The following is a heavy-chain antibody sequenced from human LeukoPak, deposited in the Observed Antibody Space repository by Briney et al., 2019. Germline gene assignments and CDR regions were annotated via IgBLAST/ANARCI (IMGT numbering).Heavy chain of an antibody. D-gene: IGHD3-22*01. J-gene: IGHJ3*02. CDR1: GYSISSGYY. CDR3: ARLETYYYDSSGTEAFDI. V-gene: IGHV4-38-2*02. CDR2: IYHSGST. Sequence: SETLSLTCTVSGYSISSGYYWGWIRQPPGKGLEWIGSIYHSGSTNYNPSLKSRVTISVDTSKNQFSLKLSSVTAADTAVYYCARLETYYYDSSGTEAFDIWGQGTMVTVSS.